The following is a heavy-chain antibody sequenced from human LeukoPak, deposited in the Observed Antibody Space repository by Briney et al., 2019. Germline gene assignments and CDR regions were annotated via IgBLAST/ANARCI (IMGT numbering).Heavy chain of an antibody. CDR3: ASSNTAMVPVDY. CDR1: GGTFSSYA. CDR2: IIPIFGTA. V-gene: IGHV1-69*05. D-gene: IGHD5-18*01. J-gene: IGHJ4*02. Sequence: SVKVSCKASGGTFSSYAISWVRQPPGQGLEWMGGIIPIFGTANYAQKFQGRVTITTDESTSTAYMELSSLRSEETAVYYCASSNTAMVPVDYWGQGTLVTVSS.